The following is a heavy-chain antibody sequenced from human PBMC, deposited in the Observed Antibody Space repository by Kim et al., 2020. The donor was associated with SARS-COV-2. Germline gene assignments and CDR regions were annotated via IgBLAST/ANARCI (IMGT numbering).Heavy chain of an antibody. D-gene: IGHD1-1*01. V-gene: IGHV4-59*13. CDR2: IYYSGST. J-gene: IGHJ3*02. CDR1: GGSISSYY. CDR3: ARAERAFVI. Sequence: SETLSLTCTVSGGSISSYYWSWIRQPPGKGLEWIGYIYYSGSTNYNPSLKRRVTISVDTSKNQFSLKLSSVTAADTAVYYCARAERAFVICGQGTMVTVSS.